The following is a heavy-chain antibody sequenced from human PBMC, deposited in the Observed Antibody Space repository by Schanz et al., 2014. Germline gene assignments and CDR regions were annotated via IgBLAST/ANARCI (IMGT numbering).Heavy chain of an antibody. Sequence: EVQLVESGGDLVQPGGSLRLSCAASGFTFSSYAMSWVRQAPGKGLEWVSAISGSGGSTYYADSVKGRFTISRDNSKNTLYLQMNSLRAEDTAVYYCAKYRGYYRVSGSYRELEYWGQGTLVTVSS. V-gene: IGHV3-23*04. J-gene: IGHJ4*02. CDR1: GFTFSSYA. D-gene: IGHD3-10*01. CDR2: ISGSGGST. CDR3: AKYRGYYRVSGSYRELEY.